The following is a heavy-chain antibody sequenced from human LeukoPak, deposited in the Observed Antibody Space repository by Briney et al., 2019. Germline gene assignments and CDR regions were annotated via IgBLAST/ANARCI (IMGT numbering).Heavy chain of an antibody. V-gene: IGHV1-18*01. CDR2: ISAYNGNT. J-gene: IGHJ4*02. D-gene: IGHD6-13*01. CDR3: AREIAAAGRYYFDY. Sequence: ASVKVSCKASGYTFTSYGISWVRQAPGQGLEWMGWISAYNGNTNYAQKLRGRVTMTTDTSTSTAYMELRSLRSDDTAVYYCAREIAAAGRYYFDYWGQGTLVTVSS. CDR1: GYTFTSYG.